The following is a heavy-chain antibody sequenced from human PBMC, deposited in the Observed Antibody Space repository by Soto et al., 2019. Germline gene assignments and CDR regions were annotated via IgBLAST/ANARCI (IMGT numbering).Heavy chain of an antibody. CDR2: IYYSGST. CDR3: ARASSYCSSTSCQKFDY. D-gene: IGHD2-2*01. Sequence: PSETLSLTCTVSGGSISSGDYYWSWIRQPPGKGLEWIGYIYYSGSTYYNPSLKSRVTISVDTSKNQFSLKLSSVTVADTAVYYCARASSYCSSTSCQKFDYWGQGTLVTVSS. V-gene: IGHV4-30-4*01. J-gene: IGHJ4*02. CDR1: GGSISSGDYY.